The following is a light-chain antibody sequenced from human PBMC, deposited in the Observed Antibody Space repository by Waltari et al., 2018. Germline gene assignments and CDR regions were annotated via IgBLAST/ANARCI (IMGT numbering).Light chain of an antibody. V-gene: IGLV2-14*03. CDR2: DVS. CDR1: SSDVGGYNY. Sequence: QSALTQPASVSGSPGQSITISCTGTSSDVGGYNYVSWYQQHPGKAPKLMIYDVSNRPSGVSNRFSGSKSCNTASLTISGLQAEDEADYYCSSYTSSTVVFGGGTK. CDR3: SSYTSSTVV. J-gene: IGLJ2*01.